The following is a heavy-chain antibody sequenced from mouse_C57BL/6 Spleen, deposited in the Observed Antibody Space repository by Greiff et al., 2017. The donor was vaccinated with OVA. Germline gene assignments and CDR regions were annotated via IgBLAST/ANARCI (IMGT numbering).Heavy chain of an antibody. CDR3: ARAHFPFAD. CDR1: GYTFTSYW. V-gene: IGHV1-64*01. D-gene: IGHD3-1*01. J-gene: IGHJ3*01. Sequence: QVQLQQPGAELVKPGASVKLSCKASGYTFTSYWLHWVKQRPGQGLAWIGMLTPNSGSTNYTAKFNGKATLTVDKSSSTAYMQLSSLTSEDSAVYDCARAHFPFADWGQGTLVTVSA. CDR2: LTPNSGST.